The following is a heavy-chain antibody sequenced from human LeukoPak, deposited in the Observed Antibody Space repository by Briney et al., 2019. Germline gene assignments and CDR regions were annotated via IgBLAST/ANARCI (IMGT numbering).Heavy chain of an antibody. CDR1: GGSFSDYS. J-gene: IGHJ6*03. CDR2: VSHGGTT. CDR3: ARDGIAVFGVITGNYYYMDV. Sequence: PSETLSLTCTVYGGSFSDYSWSWIRQPPGKGLEWIGEVSHGGTTNYNPSLESRVTISIDTSNSQFSLNLKSVTAADSGVYYYARDGIAVFGVITGNYYYMDVWGKGTTVTVTS. V-gene: IGHV4-34*01. D-gene: IGHD3-3*01.